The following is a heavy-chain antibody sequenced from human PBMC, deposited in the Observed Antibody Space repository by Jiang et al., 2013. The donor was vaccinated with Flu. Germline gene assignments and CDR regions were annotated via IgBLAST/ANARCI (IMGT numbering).Heavy chain of an antibody. J-gene: IGHJ6*02. CDR3: ARDRLMLPLYYYYGMDV. CDR2: IYYSGST. CDR1: GGSITSYY. Sequence: ETLSLTCAVSGGSITSYYWSWIRQPPGKGLEWIGYIYYSGSTNYNPSLKSRVTISVDTSKNQFSLKLSSVTAADTAVYYCARDRLMLPLYYYYGMDVWGQGTTVTVSS. V-gene: IGHV4-59*01. D-gene: IGHD2-15*01.